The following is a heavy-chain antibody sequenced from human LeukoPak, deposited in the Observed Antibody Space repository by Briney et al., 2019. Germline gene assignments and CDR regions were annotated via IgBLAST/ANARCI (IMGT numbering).Heavy chain of an antibody. CDR2: ISGSGGST. CDR1: GFTFSSYA. J-gene: IGHJ4*02. CDR3: AKDKGGIAVAGNFDY. V-gene: IGHV3-23*01. Sequence: PPGGSLRLSCAASGFTFSSYAMSWVRQAPGKGLEWVSAISGSGGSTYYADSVKGRFTISRDNSKNTLYLQMNSLRAEDTTVYYCAKDKGGIAVAGNFDYWGQGTLVTVSS. D-gene: IGHD6-19*01.